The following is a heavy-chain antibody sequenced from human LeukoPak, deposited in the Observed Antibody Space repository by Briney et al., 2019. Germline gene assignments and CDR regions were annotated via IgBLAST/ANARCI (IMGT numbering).Heavy chain of an antibody. Sequence: PGGSLRLSCAASGFTFSNYAFSWVRQAPGKGLEWVAVISYDGGNKYYADSVKGRFTISRDNSKNTLYLQMNSLRAEDTAVYYCAKERPSYSSSSVPFDPWGQGTLVTVSS. J-gene: IGHJ5*02. CDR1: GFTFSNYA. V-gene: IGHV3-30-3*01. CDR2: ISYDGGNK. D-gene: IGHD6-6*01. CDR3: AKERPSYSSSSVPFDP.